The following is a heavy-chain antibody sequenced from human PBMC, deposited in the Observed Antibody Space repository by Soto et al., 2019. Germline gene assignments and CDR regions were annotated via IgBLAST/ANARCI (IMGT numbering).Heavy chain of an antibody. Sequence: ASVKVSCKASGGTFSSYAISWVRQAPGQGLEWMGGIIPIFGTANYAQKFQGRVKITADESTSTAYMELSSLRAEDTAVYYCASAEDRYSYPGWNDYWGQGTLVTVSS. J-gene: IGHJ4*02. CDR1: GGTFSSYA. CDR3: ASAEDRYSYPGWNDY. D-gene: IGHD5-18*01. V-gene: IGHV1-69*13. CDR2: IIPIFGTA.